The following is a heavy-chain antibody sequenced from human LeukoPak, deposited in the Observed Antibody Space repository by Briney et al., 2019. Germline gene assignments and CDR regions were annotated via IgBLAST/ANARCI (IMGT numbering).Heavy chain of an antibody. CDR1: GFTFSNYW. J-gene: IGHJ6*03. V-gene: IGHV3-74*01. CDR3: VRDPSYGSSWYYYMDV. Sequence: GGSLRLSCVASGFTFSNYWMHWVRQAPGKGLVWVSRINRDGSNTNYADSVKGRFTISRDNAKNTLYLQMDSLRVEDTAVYYCVRDPSYGSSWYYYMDVWGKGTTVTVSS. D-gene: IGHD6-13*01. CDR2: INRDGSNT.